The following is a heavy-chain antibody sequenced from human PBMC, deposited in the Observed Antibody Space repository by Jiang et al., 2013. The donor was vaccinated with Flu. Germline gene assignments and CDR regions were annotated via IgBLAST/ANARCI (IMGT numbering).Heavy chain of an antibody. J-gene: IGHJ1*01. Sequence: VQLVESGGGVVQPGRSLRLSCAASGFTFSSYAMHWVRQAPGKGLEWVAVISYDGSNKYYADSVKGRFTISRDNSKNTLYLQMNSLRAEDTAVYYCARDPLRYCSGGSCSGYFSTWGQGTLVHRLL. CDR1: GFTFSSYA. CDR3: ARDPLRYCSGGSCSGYFST. D-gene: IGHD2-15*01. V-gene: IGHV3-30-3*01. CDR2: ISYDGSNK.